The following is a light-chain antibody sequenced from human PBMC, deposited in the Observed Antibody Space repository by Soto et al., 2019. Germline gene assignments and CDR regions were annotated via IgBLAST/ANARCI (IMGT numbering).Light chain of an antibody. CDR1: QGIGVY. V-gene: IGKV1-27*01. CDR3: QKYNSATLT. J-gene: IGKJ4*01. Sequence: DIQMTQSPSSLSASLGDRVTITCRASQGIGVYLAWFQQKPGKVPKLLIYAASTLQSVVPSRFSGSGSGTDFTLTITSLQPEDVATYYCQKYNSATLTFGGGTKVEIK. CDR2: AAS.